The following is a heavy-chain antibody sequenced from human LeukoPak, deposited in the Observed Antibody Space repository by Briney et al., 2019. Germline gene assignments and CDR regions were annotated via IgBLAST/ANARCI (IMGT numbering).Heavy chain of an antibody. CDR2: IYRSGST. V-gene: IGHV4-4*02. J-gene: IGHJ4*02. CDR3: ARAVAYYLDY. CDR1: GDSISSGNW. D-gene: IGHD1-26*01. Sequence: SETLSLTCAVSGDSISSGNWWSWVRQPPGKGLEWIGEIYRSGSTNYNPSLKNRVTISVDKSNNQFSLKLNSVTAADTAVYFCARAVAYYLDYWGQGTLVTVSS.